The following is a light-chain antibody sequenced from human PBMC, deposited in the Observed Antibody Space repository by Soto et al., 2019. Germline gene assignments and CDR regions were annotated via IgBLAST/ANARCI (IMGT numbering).Light chain of an antibody. V-gene: IGLV2-23*01. Sequence: QSVLAQPASVSVSPGQSITISCTGTSGFVGSFSLVSWYQQHPGKAPKVMISEGHRRPSGVPDRFSGSTSVNSASLTISGLQADEQADHYCCLYIGATTYVFGTGTKVTVL. J-gene: IGLJ1*01. CDR2: EGH. CDR1: SGFVGSFSL. CDR3: CLYIGATTYV.